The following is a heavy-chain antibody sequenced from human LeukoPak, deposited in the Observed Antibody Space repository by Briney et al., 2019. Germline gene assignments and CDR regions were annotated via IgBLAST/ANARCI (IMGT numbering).Heavy chain of an antibody. CDR3: ARRSPSLDWFDP. CDR1: GDSIISYF. Sequence: PSETLSLTCTVSGDSIISYFWSWLRQPPGKGLEWIGYIYYIGSTTYNPSLKSRVTMSVDTSKNQFSLELSSVTAADTAVYYCARRSPSLDWFDPWGQGTLVTVSS. D-gene: IGHD6-6*01. CDR2: IYYIGST. J-gene: IGHJ5*02. V-gene: IGHV4-59*01.